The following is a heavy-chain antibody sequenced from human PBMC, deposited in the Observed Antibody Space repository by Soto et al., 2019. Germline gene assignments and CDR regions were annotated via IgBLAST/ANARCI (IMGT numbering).Heavy chain of an antibody. Sequence: QVQLVQSGAEVKKPGASVKVSCKASGYISTAYSMHWVRQAPGQGLEWMGVVNPSGGSTNYAQKCQGRITMTRDTSTSTVYMDLSSLTSEDTAVYYCAREENCSDGICYSEYFQRWGQGTLVTVSS. CDR1: GYISTAYS. V-gene: IGHV1-46*01. CDR2: VNPSGGST. J-gene: IGHJ1*01. D-gene: IGHD2-15*01. CDR3: AREENCSDGICYSEYFQR.